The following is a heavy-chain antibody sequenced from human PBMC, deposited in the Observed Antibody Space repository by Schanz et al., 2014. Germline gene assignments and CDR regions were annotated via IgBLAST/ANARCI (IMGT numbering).Heavy chain of an antibody. V-gene: IGHV1-46*01. CDR3: ARDRDQWDGNYLDY. Sequence: QVQLVQSGSELKKPGASVKLSCKASGYTFTNYYIHWVRQAPGQGLEWMGRIYLSDGSTRYAQKFQGRVTVTRDTSTTTVYMELRSLTSDDSAVYYCARDRDQWDGNYLDYWGQGTLVTVSS. D-gene: IGHD1-26*01. CDR2: IYLSDGST. CDR1: GYTFTNYY. J-gene: IGHJ4*02.